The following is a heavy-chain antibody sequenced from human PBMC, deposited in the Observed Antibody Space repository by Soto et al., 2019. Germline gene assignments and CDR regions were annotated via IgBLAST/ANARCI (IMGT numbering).Heavy chain of an antibody. D-gene: IGHD3-10*01. CDR3: AKGRGGSGSLTPRVDF. Sequence: EVQLLESGGGLVQPGGSLRLSCAASGFTFNNYAMSWVRQAPGKGLEWVSAISGGGDTTSYADSVKGRVTVSRDGSKNTRYLQMSSLRAEDTARYYCAKGRGGSGSLTPRVDFWGQGTLVTVSS. CDR1: GFTFNNYA. V-gene: IGHV3-23*01. CDR2: ISGGGDTT. J-gene: IGHJ4*02.